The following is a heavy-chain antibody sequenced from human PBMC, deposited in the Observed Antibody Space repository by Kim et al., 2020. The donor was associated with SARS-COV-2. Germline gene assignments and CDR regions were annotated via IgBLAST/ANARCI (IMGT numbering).Heavy chain of an antibody. V-gene: IGHV3-15*01. CDR3: TTDLWIPDLGSGALYRMLDY. Sequence: GGSLRLSCAASGFTFSNAWMSWVRQAPGKGLEWVGRIKSKTDGGTTDYAAPVKGRFTISRDDSKNTLYLQMNSLKTEDTAVYYCTTDLWIPDLGSGALYRMLDYWGQGTLVTVSS. D-gene: IGHD5-18*01. CDR1: GFTFSNAW. J-gene: IGHJ4*02. CDR2: IKSKTDGGTT.